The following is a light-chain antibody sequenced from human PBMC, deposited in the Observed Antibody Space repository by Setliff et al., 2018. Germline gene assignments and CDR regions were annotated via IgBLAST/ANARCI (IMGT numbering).Light chain of an antibody. CDR1: SSDVGGYDY. V-gene: IGLV2-14*03. CDR3: LSYTSKTTHAL. Sequence: QSVLTQPAAVSGSPGQSITISCTGTSSDVGGYDYVSWYQQHPGKAPKLMIYEVSKRPSGVSDRSSGSKSGNTASLTISGLQAEDEADYYYLSYTSKTTHALFGGGTKVTVL. CDR2: EVS. J-gene: IGLJ2*01.